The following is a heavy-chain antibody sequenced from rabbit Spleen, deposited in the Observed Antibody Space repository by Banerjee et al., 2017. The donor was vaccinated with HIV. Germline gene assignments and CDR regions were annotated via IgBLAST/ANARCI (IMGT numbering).Heavy chain of an antibody. CDR3: AREVVGDGGSNL. D-gene: IGHD1-1*01. V-gene: IGHV1S47*01. J-gene: IGHJ4*01. CDR2: MHNGGGGI. CDR1: GFSFSSSD. Sequence: LEESGGGLVQPEGSLALTCKASGFSFSSSDYICWIRQAPGKGLEWIGIMHNGGGGIEYASWVKGRFTISRDNAQNTVFLQMNSLTAADTATYFCAREVVGDGGSNLWGPGPLVTVS.